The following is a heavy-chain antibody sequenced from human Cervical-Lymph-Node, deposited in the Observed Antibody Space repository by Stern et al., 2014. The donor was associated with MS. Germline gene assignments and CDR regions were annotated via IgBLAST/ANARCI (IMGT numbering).Heavy chain of an antibody. Sequence: EQLVESGAEVKKSGSSGKVSCKASGGSFSSYPITWGRQAPGQGLEWKGGIIPGFDIANYAQKFQGRVTITADESTPTAYMELSSLRSDDTAVYYCARSPRTFGGVAYTFDIWGQGTMVTVSS. V-gene: IGHV1-69*01. D-gene: IGHD3-16*01. CDR3: ARSPRTFGGVAYTFDI. CDR1: GGSFSSYP. CDR2: IIPGFDIA. J-gene: IGHJ3*02.